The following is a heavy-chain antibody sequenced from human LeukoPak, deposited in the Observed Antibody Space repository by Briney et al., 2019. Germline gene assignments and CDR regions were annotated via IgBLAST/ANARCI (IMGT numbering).Heavy chain of an antibody. J-gene: IGHJ4*02. Sequence: KPSETLSLTCTVSGVSISSGNYYWGWIRQPPGKALEWIGSIYYTGSTNYNPSLKSRVTISVDTSKNQFSLKLRSVTAADTAVYYCARRYYYDSGSYLYFFDFWGQGTLVTVSS. V-gene: IGHV4-39*01. CDR1: GVSISSGNYY. D-gene: IGHD3-10*01. CDR2: IYYTGST. CDR3: ARRYYYDSGSYLYFFDF.